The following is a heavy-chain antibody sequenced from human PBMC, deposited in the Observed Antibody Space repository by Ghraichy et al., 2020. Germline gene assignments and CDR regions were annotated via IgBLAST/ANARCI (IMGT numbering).Heavy chain of an antibody. D-gene: IGHD1-7*01. V-gene: IGHV4-34*01. CDR2: IKHSGST. J-gene: IGHJ4*02. CDR3: ARQNNWNSLSHFDY. CDR1: GGSFSGYY. Sequence: SETLSLTCAVYGGSFSGYYWSWIRQPPGKGLEWIGEIKHSGSTNYNPSLKSRVTISVDTSKNQFSLKLSSVTAADTAVYYCARQNNWNSLSHFDYWGQGTLVTVSS.